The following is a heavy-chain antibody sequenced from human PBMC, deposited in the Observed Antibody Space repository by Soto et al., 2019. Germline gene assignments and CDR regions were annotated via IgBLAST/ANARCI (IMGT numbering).Heavy chain of an antibody. CDR1: GGTFSSYA. CDR3: ARAAWEPYLYYYSGMDV. J-gene: IGHJ6*02. CDR2: IIPIFGTA. V-gene: IGHV1-69*06. Sequence: QVQLVQSGAEVKKPGSSVKVSCKASGGTFSSYAISWLRQAPGQGLEWMGGIIPIFGTANYAQKFQGRVTITADKSTSTSYMELSSLRSEDTAVYYCARAAWEPYLYYYSGMDVWGQGTTVTVSS. D-gene: IGHD1-26*01.